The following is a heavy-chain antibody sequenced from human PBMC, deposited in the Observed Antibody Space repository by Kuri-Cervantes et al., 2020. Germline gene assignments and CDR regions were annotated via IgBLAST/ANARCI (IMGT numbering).Heavy chain of an antibody. CDR3: ARGRDSGWYGFGPAPDAFDI. D-gene: IGHD6-19*01. V-gene: IGHV4-4*07. CDR2: ISTGGNT. Sequence: GSLRLSCTVSGGSISSYYWSWIRQPAGKGLEWIGRISTGGNTNYNPSLKSRVTLSLDTSKNQFSLKLSSVTAADTAFYYCARGRDSGWYGFGPAPDAFDIWCQGTMVTVSS. J-gene: IGHJ3*02. CDR1: GGSISSYY.